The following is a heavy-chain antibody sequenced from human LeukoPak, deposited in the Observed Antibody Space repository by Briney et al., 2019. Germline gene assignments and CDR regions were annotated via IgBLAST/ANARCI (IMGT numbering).Heavy chain of an antibody. V-gene: IGHV3-48*03. CDR3: NRPAAGLRRTISTEYFQH. J-gene: IGHJ1*01. Sequence: PGGSLRLSCAAAERTFSSYEMYWVRQAPGKGLEWVSYISGSGETIYYADSVKGRFTISRDNANKSLYLRMSSLRVEDTAIYYCNRPAAGLRRTISTEYFQHWGQGALVTVSS. CDR2: ISGSGETI. CDR1: ERTFSSYE. D-gene: IGHD6-13*01.